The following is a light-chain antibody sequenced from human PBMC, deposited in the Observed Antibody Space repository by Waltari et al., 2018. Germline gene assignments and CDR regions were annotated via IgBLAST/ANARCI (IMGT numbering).Light chain of an antibody. CDR2: WAS. V-gene: IGKV4-1*01. J-gene: IGKJ2*01. Sequence: DIVMTQSPDSLTVSLGERATINCNASQSVLYSSDSKNYLAWYQQIPGQPPKLLIYWASTREPGVPDRFSGSGSGTDFTLTISSLQAEDVAVYYCQQYYTTPFTFGQGTKLEIK. CDR1: QSVLYSSDSKNY. CDR3: QQYYTTPFT.